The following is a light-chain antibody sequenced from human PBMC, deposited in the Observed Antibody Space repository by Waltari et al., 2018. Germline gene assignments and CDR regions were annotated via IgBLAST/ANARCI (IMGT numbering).Light chain of an antibody. J-gene: IGKJ4*01. CDR2: GAS. CDR3: QQRYSYPLT. CDR1: QGINDG. Sequence: DIQMTQSPSSLSASVGDKVTITCRASQGINDGLAWYQQKPGKAPNLLIYGASNLQNGVPSRFSGSGSGTDFTLTISSLQPEDFAVYYCQQRYSYPLTFGGGTKVEIK. V-gene: IGKV1-17*01.